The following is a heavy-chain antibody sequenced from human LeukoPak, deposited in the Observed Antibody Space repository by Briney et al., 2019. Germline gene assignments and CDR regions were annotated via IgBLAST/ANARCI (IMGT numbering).Heavy chain of an antibody. D-gene: IGHD5-24*01. CDR2: IIPIFGTA. V-gene: IGHV1-69*05. J-gene: IGHJ4*02. CDR1: GGTFSSYA. CDR3: ARVRSRRDGYNWDFDY. Sequence: SVKVSCKASGGTFSSYAISWVRQAPGQGIEWLGRIIPIFGTANYAQKFQGRVTITTVESTSTAYMELSSLRSEDTAVYYCARVRSRRDGYNWDFDYWGQGTLVTVSS.